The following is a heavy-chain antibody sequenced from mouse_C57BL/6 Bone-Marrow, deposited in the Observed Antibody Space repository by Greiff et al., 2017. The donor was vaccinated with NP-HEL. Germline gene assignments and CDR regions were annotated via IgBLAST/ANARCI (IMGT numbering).Heavy chain of an antibody. CDR2: IHPNSGST. J-gene: IGHJ3*01. Sequence: QVQLQQPGAELVKPGASVKLSCKASGYTFTSYWMHWVKQRPGQGLEWIGMIHPNSGSTNYNEKFKSKATLTVDKSSSTAYMQLSSLTSEDSAVYYCAREGDGYEFAYWGQGTLVTVSA. V-gene: IGHV1-64*01. CDR3: AREGDGYEFAY. CDR1: GYTFTSYW. D-gene: IGHD2-2*01.